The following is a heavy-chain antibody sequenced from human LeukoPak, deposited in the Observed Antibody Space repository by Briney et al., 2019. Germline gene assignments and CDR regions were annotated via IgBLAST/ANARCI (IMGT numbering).Heavy chain of an antibody. D-gene: IGHD2-15*01. V-gene: IGHV3-43*02. Sequence: TGGSLRLSCAASGFMFDDSAMHWVRQAPGRGLEWVSLISGDGVSTFYADSVKGRFTISRDNSKNSLSLQMDSLTTEDTALYCCAKEGYSHTSNYFDNWGQGILVTVSS. CDR2: ISGDGVST. J-gene: IGHJ4*02. CDR1: GFMFDDSA. CDR3: AKEGYSHTSNYFDN.